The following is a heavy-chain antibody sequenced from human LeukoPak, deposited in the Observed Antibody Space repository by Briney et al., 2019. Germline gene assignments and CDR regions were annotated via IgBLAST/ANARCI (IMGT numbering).Heavy chain of an antibody. D-gene: IGHD2-15*01. Sequence: AETLSLTCSVSGGSISSYSWSWIRQPPGKGLEWIGYIYYSGSTNYNPSLKSRVTMSVDTSKNHFSLKVSSVTAADTAVYYCARAVVVAATVKWFDPWGQGTLVTVSS. CDR3: ARAVVVAATVKWFDP. CDR2: IYYSGST. V-gene: IGHV4-59*01. J-gene: IGHJ5*02. CDR1: GGSISSYS.